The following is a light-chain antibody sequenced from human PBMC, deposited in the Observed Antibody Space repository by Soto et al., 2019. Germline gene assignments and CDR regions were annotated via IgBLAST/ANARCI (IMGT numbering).Light chain of an antibody. Sequence: QSVLTQPPSVSGAPGQRVTISCTGSSSNIGAGYDVHWYQQLPGTAPKLLIYGNSNRPSGVPDRFSGSKSGTSASLAITGLQAEDEADYYGQSYDSSLSGSDVFGTG. CDR2: GNS. CDR1: SSNIGAGYD. J-gene: IGLJ1*01. CDR3: QSYDSSLSGSDV. V-gene: IGLV1-40*01.